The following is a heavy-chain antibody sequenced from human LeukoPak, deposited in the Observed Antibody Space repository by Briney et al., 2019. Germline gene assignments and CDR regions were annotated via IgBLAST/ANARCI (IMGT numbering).Heavy chain of an antibody. J-gene: IGHJ5*02. CDR2: ISSSSSYI. CDR3: ARDGGDYYGSLLGWFDP. Sequence: NPGGSLRLSCAASGFTFSSYSMNWVRQAPGRGLEWVSSISSSSSYIYYADSVKGRFTISRDNAKNSLYLQMNSLRAEDTAVYYCARDGGDYYGSLLGWFDPWGQGTLVTVSS. D-gene: IGHD3-10*01. CDR1: GFTFSSYS. V-gene: IGHV3-21*01.